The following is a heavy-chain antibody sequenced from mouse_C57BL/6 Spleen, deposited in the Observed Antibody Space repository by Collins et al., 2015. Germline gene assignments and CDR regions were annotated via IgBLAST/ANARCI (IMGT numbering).Heavy chain of an antibody. D-gene: IGHD1-1*01. CDR2: IWAGGST. CDR3: TRDGSSYYYAMDY. CDR1: GFSLTSYG. Sequence: QVQLKESGPGLVAPSQSLSITCTVSGFSLTSYGVHWVRQPPGKGLEWLGVIWAGGSTNYNSALMSRLSISKDNSKSQVFLKMNSLQTDDAAMYYCTRDGSSYYYAMDYWGQGTSVTVSS. J-gene: IGHJ4*01. V-gene: IGHV2-9*02.